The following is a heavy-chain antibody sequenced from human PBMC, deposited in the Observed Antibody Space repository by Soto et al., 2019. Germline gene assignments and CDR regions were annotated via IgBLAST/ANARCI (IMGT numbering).Heavy chain of an antibody. V-gene: IGHV3-30-3*01. D-gene: IGHD5-18*01. CDR2: ISYDGSNK. CDR1: GFTFSSYA. CDR3: ARATKGHSYGPLDY. J-gene: IGHJ4*02. Sequence: PGGSLRLSCAASGFTFSSYAMHWVRQAPGKGLEWVAVISYDGSNKYYADSVKGRFTISRDNSKNTLYLQMNSLRAEDTAVYYCARATKGHSYGPLDYWGQGTLVTVSS.